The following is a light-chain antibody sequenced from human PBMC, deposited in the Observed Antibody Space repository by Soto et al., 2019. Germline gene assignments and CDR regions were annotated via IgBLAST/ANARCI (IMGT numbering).Light chain of an antibody. CDR1: QSVTNRY. J-gene: IGKJ1*01. Sequence: EIVLTQSRATLSFSAGERSTLCCRASQSVTNRYLAWYRQKPGQAPRLLIFGASIRDTGIPDRFSGSGSGTDFTLTINRLEPGDFAVYYCQQYGSSPGTFGQGTKVDIK. CDR2: GAS. CDR3: QQYGSSPGT. V-gene: IGKV3-20*01.